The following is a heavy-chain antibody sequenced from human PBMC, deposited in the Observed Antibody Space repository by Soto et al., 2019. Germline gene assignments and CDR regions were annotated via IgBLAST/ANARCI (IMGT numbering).Heavy chain of an antibody. V-gene: IGHV1-69*02. J-gene: IGHJ4*02. Sequence: QVQLVQSGAEVKKPGSSVKVSCKASGGTFSSYTISWVRQAPGQGLEWMGRIIPILGIANYAQKFQGRVTITADKSTSTAYMELSSLRSEDTAVYYCAIPHESRNCGGDCYNSPSGYWGQGTLVTVSS. CDR3: AIPHESRNCGGDCYNSPSGY. CDR2: IIPILGIA. D-gene: IGHD2-21*02. CDR1: GGTFSSYT.